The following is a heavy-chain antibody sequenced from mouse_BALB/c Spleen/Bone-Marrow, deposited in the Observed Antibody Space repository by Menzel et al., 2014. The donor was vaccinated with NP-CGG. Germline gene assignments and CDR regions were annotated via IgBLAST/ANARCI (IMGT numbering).Heavy chain of an antibody. CDR2: INSDGGST. CDR3: ARAYY. D-gene: IGHD2-10*01. V-gene: IGHV5-6-3*01. CDR1: GFTFSRYG. J-gene: IGHJ3*01. Sequence: EVMLVESGGGLVQFGGSPKLSCAASGFTFSRYGMSWVRQTPDKRLELVAIINSDGGSTYYPDSVKGRFTISRDNAKNPLYLQMSSLKAEDTAMYYCARAYYWGQGTLVTVSA.